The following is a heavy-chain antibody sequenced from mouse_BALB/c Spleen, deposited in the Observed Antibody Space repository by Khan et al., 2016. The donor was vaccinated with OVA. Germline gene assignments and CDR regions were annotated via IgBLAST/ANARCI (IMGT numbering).Heavy chain of an antibody. J-gene: IGHJ4*01. CDR2: IAPGSGSS. V-gene: IGHV1S41*01. CDR3: ACENYYGRSCYAMDY. Sequence: DLVKPGASVKLSCKASGYTFTSYWINWIKQRPGQGLEWIGRIAPGSGSSSYNEMFKGKATLTLDTSSSTAYLQLSSLSSEDSAVYFCACENYYGRSCYAMDYWGQGTSVTVSA. CDR1: GYTFTSYW. D-gene: IGHD1-1*01.